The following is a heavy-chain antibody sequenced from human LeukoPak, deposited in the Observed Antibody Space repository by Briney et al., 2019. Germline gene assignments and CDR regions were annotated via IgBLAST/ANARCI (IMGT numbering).Heavy chain of an antibody. Sequence: QPGGSLRLSCAASGFTFSSYWMSWVRQAPGKGLEWVANIKQDGSEKYYVDSVKGRFTISRDNAKNSLYLQMNSLRAEDTAVYYCARDTFLGALGHDYWGQGTLVTVSS. J-gene: IGHJ4*02. CDR1: GFTFSSYW. V-gene: IGHV3-7*01. CDR3: ARDTFLGALGHDY. CDR2: IKQDGSEK. D-gene: IGHD3-16*01.